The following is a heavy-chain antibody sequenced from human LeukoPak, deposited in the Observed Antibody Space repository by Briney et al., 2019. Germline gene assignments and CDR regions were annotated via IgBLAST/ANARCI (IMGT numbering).Heavy chain of an antibody. J-gene: IGHJ3*02. CDR2: ISSSSSYI. CDR1: GFTFSSYS. Sequence: GGSLRLSCAASGFTFSSYSMNWVRQAPGKGLEWVSSISSSSSYIYYADSVKGRFTISRDNAKNSLYLQMNSLRAEDTAVYYCAKEKGYCSGGSCHDAFDTWGQGTMVTVSS. V-gene: IGHV3-21*01. D-gene: IGHD2-15*01. CDR3: AKEKGYCSGGSCHDAFDT.